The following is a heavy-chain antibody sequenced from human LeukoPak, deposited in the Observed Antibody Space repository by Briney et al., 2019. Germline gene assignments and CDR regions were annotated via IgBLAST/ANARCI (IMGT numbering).Heavy chain of an antibody. CDR2: IYYSGST. J-gene: IGHJ3*02. V-gene: IGHV4-39*01. CDR1: GGSIRSSSYY. CDR3: ARQYYDILTGYSRGAFDI. D-gene: IGHD3-9*01. Sequence: SETLSLTCTVSGGSIRSSSYYWGWIRQPPGKGLGGIGSIYYSGSTYYNPSLKSRVTISVDTSKNQFSLKLSSVTAADTAVYYCARQYYDILTGYSRGAFDIWGQGTMVTVSS.